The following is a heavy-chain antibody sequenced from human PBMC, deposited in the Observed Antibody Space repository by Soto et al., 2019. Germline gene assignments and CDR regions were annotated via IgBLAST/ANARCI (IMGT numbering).Heavy chain of an antibody. CDR2: IYYSGST. CDR1: GGSISSGGYY. V-gene: IGHV4-31*03. CDR3: ARSSGLYYYYYGMDV. D-gene: IGHD1-26*01. J-gene: IGHJ6*02. Sequence: QVQLQESGPGLVKPSQTLSLTCTVSGGSISSGGYYWSWIRQHPGKGLEWIGYIYYSGSTYYNPALKSRVTISVDTSKNQFSLKLSSVTAADTAVYYCARSSGLYYYYYGMDVWGQGTTVTVSS.